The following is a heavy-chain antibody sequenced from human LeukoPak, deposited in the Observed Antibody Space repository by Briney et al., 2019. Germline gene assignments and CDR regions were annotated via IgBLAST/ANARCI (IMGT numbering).Heavy chain of an antibody. V-gene: IGHV4-34*01. Sequence: SETLSLTCAVYGGSFSGYYWSWIRQPPGKGLEWIGEINHSGSTNYNPSLKSRVTISVDTSKNQFSLKLSSVTAADTAVYYCARGQSLSSWYDFDYWGQGTLVTVSS. CDR3: ARGQSLSSWYDFDY. D-gene: IGHD6-13*01. CDR1: GGSFSGYY. CDR2: INHSGST. J-gene: IGHJ4*02.